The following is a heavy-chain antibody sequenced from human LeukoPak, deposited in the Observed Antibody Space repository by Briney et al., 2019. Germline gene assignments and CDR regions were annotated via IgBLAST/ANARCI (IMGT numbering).Heavy chain of an antibody. CDR2: VRGSGHST. D-gene: IGHD4-17*01. CDR1: GFTLSNYG. CDR3: GKDPSGDYLGAFDF. Sequence: GGSLRLSCAASGFTLSNYGMAWVRQPPGKGLEWVAAVRGSGHSTSYADSVRGRFTISRDNSKNTLYLQMNSLRAEDTAVYYCGKDPSGDYLGAFDFWGQGTMVTVSS. J-gene: IGHJ3*01. V-gene: IGHV3-23*01.